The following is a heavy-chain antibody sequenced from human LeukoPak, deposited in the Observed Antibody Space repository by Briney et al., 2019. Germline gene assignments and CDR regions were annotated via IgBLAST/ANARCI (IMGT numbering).Heavy chain of an antibody. CDR3: ARAAIFGVVTFDY. CDR2: IFYSGST. D-gene: IGHD3-3*01. CDR1: DGSISSYY. Sequence: PSETLSLTCSVSDGSISSYYWNWIRQPPGKGLEYIGYIFYSGSTNYSPSLKGRVTMSVDTSKNQFSLKLSSVTAADTAVYYCARAAIFGVVTFDYWGQGTLVTVSS. J-gene: IGHJ4*02. V-gene: IGHV4-59*01.